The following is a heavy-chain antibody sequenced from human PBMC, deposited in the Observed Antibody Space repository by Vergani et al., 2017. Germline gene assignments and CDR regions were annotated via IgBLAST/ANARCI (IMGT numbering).Heavy chain of an antibody. CDR2: IYAGDSDV. CDR1: GYSITNYW. Sequence: EVQLVQSGAEVKKPGASLKISCQGSGYSITNYWIAWVRQRPGKGLEWMGIIYAGDSDVRYSPSFQGQVTMSVDKSLSTAYLQWSSLKASDTATYYCAKTRDXSSVYSSYNWFDPWGQGTKVTVSS. CDR3: AKTRDXSSVYSSYNWFDP. V-gene: IGHV5-51*03. D-gene: IGHD3-3*01. J-gene: IGHJ5*02.